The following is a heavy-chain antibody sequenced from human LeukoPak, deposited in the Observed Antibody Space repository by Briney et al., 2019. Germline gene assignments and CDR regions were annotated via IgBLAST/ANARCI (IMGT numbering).Heavy chain of an antibody. CDR3: ARGGYCSGGSYCLSWPV. J-gene: IGHJ4*02. V-gene: IGHV1-69*06. Sequence: SVKVSCKASGGTFSSHAISWVRQAPGQGLEWMGRIIPIFGTANYAQKFQGRVTITADKSTSTAYMELSSLRSEDTAVYYCARGGYCSGGSYCLSWPVWGQGTLVTVSS. CDR2: IIPIFGTA. CDR1: GGTFSSHA. D-gene: IGHD2-15*01.